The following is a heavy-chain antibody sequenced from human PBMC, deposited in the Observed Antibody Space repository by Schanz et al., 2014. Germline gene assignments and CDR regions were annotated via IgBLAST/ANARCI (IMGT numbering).Heavy chain of an antibody. CDR3: ARAHGNNWYGKGLDY. J-gene: IGHJ4*02. Sequence: VQLVESGGGVVQPGRSLRLSCAASGFTFSSYAMHWVRQAPGKGLEWVAVIWSDGSTKYYADSVKGRFTISRDNSKNTLYLQMNGLRADDTAVYFCARAHGNNWYGKGLDYWGQGTQVTVSS. V-gene: IGHV3-33*08. CDR2: IWSDGSTK. D-gene: IGHD1-1*01. CDR1: GFTFSSYA.